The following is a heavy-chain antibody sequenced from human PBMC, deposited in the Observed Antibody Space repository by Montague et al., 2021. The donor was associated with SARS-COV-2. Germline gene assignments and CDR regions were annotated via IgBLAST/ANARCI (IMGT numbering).Heavy chain of an antibody. D-gene: IGHD3-16*01. CDR1: AGAIRDTDYF. CDR3: ARHRDNLGSLNWFAP. V-gene: IGHV4-39*01. J-gene: IGHJ5*02. Sequence: SETLSLTCTVSAGAIRDTDYFWGWIRQPPGKGLEWIGSIYYSGTTYHNPSLKSRVTISVDTSKNQFSLKLSSVTAADTAVYFCARHRDNLGSLNWFAPWGQGNLVTVPS. CDR2: IYYSGTT.